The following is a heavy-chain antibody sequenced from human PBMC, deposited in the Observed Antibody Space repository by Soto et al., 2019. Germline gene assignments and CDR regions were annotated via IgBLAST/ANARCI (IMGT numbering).Heavy chain of an antibody. D-gene: IGHD5-18*01. J-gene: IGHJ4*02. V-gene: IGHV3-30-3*01. CDR3: ARDFGSYGGGPFDY. Sequence: PGGSLRLSCAASGFTFSSYAMHWVRQAPGKGLEWVAVISYDGSNKYYADSVKGRFTISRDNSKNTLYLQMNSLRAEDTAVYYCARDFGSYGGGPFDYWGQGTLVTVSS. CDR2: ISYDGSNK. CDR1: GFTFSSYA.